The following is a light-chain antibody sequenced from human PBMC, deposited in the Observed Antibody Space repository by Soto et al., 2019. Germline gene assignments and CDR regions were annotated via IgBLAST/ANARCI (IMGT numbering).Light chain of an antibody. CDR1: QDITTS. V-gene: IGKV1-33*01. CDR3: QQYDNRPLS. Sequence: DIQMTQSPSFLSASVGDRVTITCQASQDITTSLNWYQQKPGKAPKLLMYDASNLETGGPSRYSGSGSGTDFTFTISSLQAEDIATYYCQQYDNRPLSFGGGTKVEIK. J-gene: IGKJ4*01. CDR2: DAS.